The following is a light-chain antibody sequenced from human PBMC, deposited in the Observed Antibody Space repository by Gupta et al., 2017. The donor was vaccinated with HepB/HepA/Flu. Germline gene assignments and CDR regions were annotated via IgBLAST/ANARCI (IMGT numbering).Light chain of an antibody. J-gene: IGLJ2*01. CDR2: EDS. V-gene: IGLV3-21*02. CDR1: NIGSKT. CDR3: QVWDSSSEHYV. Sequence: SYVLTPPPSLSVPPGQTARITCGGNNIGSKTVHWYQQKPGQAPVLVVYEDSERPSGIPERFSGSNSGKTATLTISRVEDGDEADYYCQVWDSSSEHYVFGGGTKLTVL.